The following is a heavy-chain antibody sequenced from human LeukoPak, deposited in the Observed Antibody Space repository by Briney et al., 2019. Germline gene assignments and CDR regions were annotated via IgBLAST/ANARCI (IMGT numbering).Heavy chain of an antibody. D-gene: IGHD3-10*01. Sequence: GEPLKISWKGSGYSFTNYWSGWVRQMPGSCLEWLGIIYPGDSDTRYSPSFQCQVTISADKSISTAFLQWSSLKASDTAMYYCATRYYYDSGSYSSFDYWGQGTLVTVSS. CDR2: IYPGDSDT. V-gene: IGHV5-51*01. J-gene: IGHJ4*02. CDR1: GYSFTNYW. CDR3: ATRYYYDSGSYSSFDY.